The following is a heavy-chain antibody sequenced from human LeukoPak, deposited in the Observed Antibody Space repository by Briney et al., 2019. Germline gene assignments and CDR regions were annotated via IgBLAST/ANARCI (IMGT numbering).Heavy chain of an antibody. CDR2: IRYDGSNK. CDR3: AKGRGWLQFFDY. Sequence: GGSLRLSCAASGFTFSSYGMHWVRQAPGKGLEWVAFIRYDGSNKYYADSAKGRFTISRDNSKNTLYLQMNSLRAEDTAVYYCAKGRGWLQFFDYWGQGTLVTVSS. CDR1: GFTFSSYG. J-gene: IGHJ4*02. D-gene: IGHD5-24*01. V-gene: IGHV3-30*02.